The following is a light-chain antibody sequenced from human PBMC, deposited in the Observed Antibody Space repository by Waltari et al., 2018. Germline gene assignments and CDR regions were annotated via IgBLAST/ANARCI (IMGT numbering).Light chain of an antibody. CDR1: SGSIASTY. J-gene: IGLJ3*02. V-gene: IGLV6-57*03. CDR3: QSYDGSNPVV. Sequence: FLLTQPHSESESPGKTVAISCTRTSGSIASTYVHWYQQRPASAPTTVIFEDSQRPSGVPDRFSGSGDISSNSASLTIAGLETEDEADYYCQSYDGSNPVVFGGGTKLTVL. CDR2: EDS.